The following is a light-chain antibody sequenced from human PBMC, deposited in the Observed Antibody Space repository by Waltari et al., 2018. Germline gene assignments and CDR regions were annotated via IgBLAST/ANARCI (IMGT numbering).Light chain of an antibody. Sequence: YQQPPGKAPNRMHYDVTKRPSGVSNRFCGSKSGNTASLTISGLQVEDEADYYCGSYASASTGGVFGGGTKLTVL. CDR3: GSYASASTGGV. CDR2: DVT. J-gene: IGLJ2*01. V-gene: IGLV2-14*04.